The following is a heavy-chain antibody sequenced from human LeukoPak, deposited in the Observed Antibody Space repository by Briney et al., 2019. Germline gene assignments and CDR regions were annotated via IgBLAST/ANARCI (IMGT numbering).Heavy chain of an antibody. Sequence: GGSLRLSCAASGFTFSSYNMNWVRQAPGKGLEWVSSIAATSDYIFYADSVEGRFTISRDNAKHSLYLQMTSLRAEDTAVCYCARDVKDSSGLLPDYWGQGTLVTVSS. CDR2: IAATSDYI. J-gene: IGHJ4*02. V-gene: IGHV3-21*01. D-gene: IGHD6-19*01. CDR1: GFTFSSYN. CDR3: ARDVKDSSGLLPDY.